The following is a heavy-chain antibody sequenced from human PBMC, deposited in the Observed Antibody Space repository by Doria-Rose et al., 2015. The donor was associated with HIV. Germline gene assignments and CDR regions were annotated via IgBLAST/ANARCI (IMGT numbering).Heavy chain of an antibody. V-gene: IGHV2-26*01. Sequence: QVTLKESGPVLVKPTETLTLTCTVSGVSLSSPGMGVSWIRQPPGKALEWLANIFSDDERSYKTSLKSRLTISRGTSKSQVVLTMTDMDPVDTATYYCARIKSSRWYHKSSFDFWGQGTLVIVSA. CDR3: ARIKSSRWYHKSSFDF. J-gene: IGHJ4*02. D-gene: IGHD6-13*01. CDR2: IFSDDER. CDR1: GVSLSSPGMG.